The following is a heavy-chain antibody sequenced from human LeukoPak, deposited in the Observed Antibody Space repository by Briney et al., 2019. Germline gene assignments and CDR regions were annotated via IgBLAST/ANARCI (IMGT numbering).Heavy chain of an antibody. Sequence: SETLSLTCAVYGGSFSGYYWSWIRQPPGKGLEWIGEINHSGSTNYSPSLKSRVTISVDTSKNQFSLKLSSVTAADTAVYYCARGNRGYSYAKNWGQGTLVTVSS. D-gene: IGHD5-18*01. CDR3: ARGNRGYSYAKN. J-gene: IGHJ4*02. CDR2: INHSGST. CDR1: GGSFSGYY. V-gene: IGHV4-34*01.